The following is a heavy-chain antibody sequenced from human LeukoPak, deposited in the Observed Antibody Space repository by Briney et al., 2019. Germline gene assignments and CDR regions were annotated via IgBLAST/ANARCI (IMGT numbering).Heavy chain of an antibody. CDR3: ARDVGEYCSSTNCYASHY. CDR2: ISVYNGNT. D-gene: IGHD2-2*01. V-gene: IGHV1-18*01. J-gene: IGHJ4*02. CDR1: GYTFISYG. Sequence: GASVKVSCKAYGYTFISYGITWVRQAPGQGLEWMAWISVYNGNTKYAQNVQGRVTVTTDTSTNTAYMELRSLRSDDTAVYYCARDVGEYCSSTNCYASHYWGQGTLVTVSS.